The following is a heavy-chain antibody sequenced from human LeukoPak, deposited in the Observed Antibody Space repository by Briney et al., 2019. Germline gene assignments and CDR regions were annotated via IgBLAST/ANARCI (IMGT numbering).Heavy chain of an antibody. V-gene: IGHV4-34*01. CDR3: ARGLNDSWTGENY. J-gene: IGHJ4*02. CDR1: GGSISSYH. D-gene: IGHD3-3*01. CDR2: INHSGST. Sequence: PSETLSLTCTVSGGSISSYHWSWIRQPPGKGLEWIGEINHSGSTNYNPSLKSRVTISLDTSKSQFSLKVRYVTAADTAVYYCARGLNDSWTGENYWGQGTLVTVSS.